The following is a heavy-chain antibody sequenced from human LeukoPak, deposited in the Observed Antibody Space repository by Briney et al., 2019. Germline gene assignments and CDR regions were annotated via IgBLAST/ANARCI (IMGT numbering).Heavy chain of an antibody. J-gene: IGHJ4*02. Sequence: VASVKVSCKASGYTFTGYYMHWVRQAPGQGLEWMGWINPNSGGTNYTQKFQGRVTMTRDTSISTAYMELFRLTSDDTAVYYCARVLARYGNLDYWGQGILVTVSS. V-gene: IGHV1-2*02. CDR3: ARVLARYGNLDY. CDR1: GYTFTGYY. D-gene: IGHD1-14*01. CDR2: INPNSGGT.